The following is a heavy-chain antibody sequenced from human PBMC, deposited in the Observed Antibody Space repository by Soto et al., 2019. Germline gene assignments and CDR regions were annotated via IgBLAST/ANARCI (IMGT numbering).Heavy chain of an antibody. V-gene: IGHV4-59*08. D-gene: IGHD3-22*01. CDR1: GGSISSYY. CDR2: IYYTGNT. CDR3: ERHSIWLLLSDY. J-gene: IGHJ4*02. Sequence: SETLSLTCTVSGGSISSYYWSWIRQPPGKGLEWIGSIYYTGNTNYNPSLKSRVTISVDTSKNQFSLKLDSVTAADTAVYFCERHSIWLLLSDYWGQGSLVTVSS.